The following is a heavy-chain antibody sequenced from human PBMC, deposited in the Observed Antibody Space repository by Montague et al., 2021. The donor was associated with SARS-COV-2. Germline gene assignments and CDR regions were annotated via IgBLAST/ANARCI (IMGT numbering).Heavy chain of an antibody. Sequence: SLRLSCPASGFTFSSYEMNWVRQAPGKGLEWVSYISSSGSTIYYXDSVKGRFTISRDNAKNSLYLQMNSLRAEDTAVYYCAREPRETGSDWYYDFWSGYSLPRGYYYYGMDVWGQGTTVTVSS. D-gene: IGHD3-3*01. CDR2: ISSSGSTI. V-gene: IGHV3-48*03. CDR3: AREPRETGSDWYYDFWSGYSLPRGYYYYGMDV. J-gene: IGHJ6*02. CDR1: GFTFSSYE.